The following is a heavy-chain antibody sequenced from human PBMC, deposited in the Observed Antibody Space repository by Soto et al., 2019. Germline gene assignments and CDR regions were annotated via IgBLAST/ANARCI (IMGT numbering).Heavy chain of an antibody. CDR3: ARRRNYYATIDS. J-gene: IGHJ4*02. Sequence: QVQLQESGPGLVQSSGTLSLTCGVSGDSVSSSSWWSWVRQPPGKGLEWIGEMYPSGPTNYNPALKTPAPLSVARSRIQFSLTLSSVTAADAAMYYCARRRNYYATIDSWGQGTLVSVSP. D-gene: IGHD3-10*01. CDR2: MYPSGPT. CDR1: GDSVSSSSW. V-gene: IGHV4-4*02.